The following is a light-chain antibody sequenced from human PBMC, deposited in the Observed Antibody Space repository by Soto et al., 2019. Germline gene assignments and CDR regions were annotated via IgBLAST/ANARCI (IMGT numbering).Light chain of an antibody. V-gene: IGKV3-15*01. Sequence: EIVMTQSPATLSVSPGERATLSCRASQSVSSNLAWYQQKPGQAPRLLIYGTFTRATGIPVRFSGSGSGTEFTLTIISLQPEDFAIYYCQHYKNWPPLTFGGGTKVEIK. CDR2: GTF. CDR1: QSVSSN. CDR3: QHYKNWPPLT. J-gene: IGKJ4*01.